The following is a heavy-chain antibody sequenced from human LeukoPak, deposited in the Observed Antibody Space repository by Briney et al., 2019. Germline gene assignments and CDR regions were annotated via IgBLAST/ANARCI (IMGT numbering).Heavy chain of an antibody. CDR1: GVSINSNSYY. CDR2: IYYSGST. D-gene: IGHD2-15*01. V-gene: IGHV4-39*07. J-gene: IGHJ6*03. CDR3: AGTGGHHYYYYYMDV. Sequence: SETLSLTCTVSGVSINSNSYYWGWIRQPPGKGLEWIGSIYYSGSTNYNPSLKSRVTISVDTSKNQFSLKLSSVTAADTAVYYCAGTGGHHYYYYYMDVRGKGTTVTVSS.